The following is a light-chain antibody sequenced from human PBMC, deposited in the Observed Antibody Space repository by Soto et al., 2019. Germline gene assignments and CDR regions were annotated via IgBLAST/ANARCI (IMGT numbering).Light chain of an antibody. CDR1: QSISSW. V-gene: IGKV1-5*01. CDR2: DAS. Sequence: DIQMTQSPSTLSASVGDRVTITCRASQSISSWLAWYQQKPGKAPKLLIYDASSLESWVTSRFSGSGSDTEFTLTINNLQPDDFATYHCQQYNRYSLTFGGGTKLEIK. J-gene: IGKJ4*01. CDR3: QQYNRYSLT.